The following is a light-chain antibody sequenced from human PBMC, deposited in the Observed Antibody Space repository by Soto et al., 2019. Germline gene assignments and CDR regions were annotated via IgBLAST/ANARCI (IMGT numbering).Light chain of an antibody. CDR3: QQRSNWPPYT. Sequence: EIVLTQSPATLSLSPGERATLSCRASQSVSSYLAWHQQKPGQAPRLLIYDASNRATGIPARFSGSGSGTDFTLTISGLEPEDFAVYYCQQRSNWPPYTFGQGTKLEIK. CDR2: DAS. J-gene: IGKJ2*01. CDR1: QSVSSY. V-gene: IGKV3-11*01.